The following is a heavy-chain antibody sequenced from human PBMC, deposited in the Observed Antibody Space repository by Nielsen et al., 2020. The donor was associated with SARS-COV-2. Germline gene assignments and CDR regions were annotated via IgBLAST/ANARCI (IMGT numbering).Heavy chain of an antibody. V-gene: IGHV3-48*01. CDR3: ARGGVTVAATR. D-gene: IGHD2-15*01. J-gene: IGHJ4*02. CDR1: GFSFNTYS. Sequence: GESLKISCVASGFSFNTYSMNWVRQAPGNGLEWVSYISGGSATIYYADSVKGRFTISRDNVKNSLYLQMSRPRAEDSAVYYCARGGVTVAATRWGQGTLVTVSS. CDR2: ISGGSATI.